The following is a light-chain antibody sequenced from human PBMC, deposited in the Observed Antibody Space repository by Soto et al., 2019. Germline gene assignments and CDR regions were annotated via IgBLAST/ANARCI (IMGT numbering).Light chain of an antibody. CDR3: HQYSSSRKT. J-gene: IGKJ1*01. CDR1: QSVRSTY. Sequence: IVLTQSPGTLSLSPGERATLSCRASQSVRSTYLAWYQQRPGQAPRLLIYGASSRATGIPDRFSGSGSGTDFTLTISRLEPEDSAVYYCHQYSSSRKTFG. CDR2: GAS. V-gene: IGKV3-20*01.